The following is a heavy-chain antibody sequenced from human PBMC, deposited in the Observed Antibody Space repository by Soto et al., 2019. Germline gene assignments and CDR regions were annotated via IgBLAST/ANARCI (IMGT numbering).Heavy chain of an antibody. CDR1: GFIFSSYA. CDR2: ISGSGGST. CDR3: AKGGVDYGYYPSLHVNDD. J-gene: IGHJ4*02. Sequence: PEGSLGLSSAASGFIFSSYAMSWVRQAPGKGLEWVSAISGSGGSTYYADSVKGRFTISRDNSKNTLYLQMNSLRAEDTAVYYCAKGGVDYGYYPSLHVNDDWRQGTLVT. D-gene: IGHD4-17*01. V-gene: IGHV3-23*01.